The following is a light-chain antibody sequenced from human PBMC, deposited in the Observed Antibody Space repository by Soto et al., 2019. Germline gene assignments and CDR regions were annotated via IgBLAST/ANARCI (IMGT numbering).Light chain of an antibody. CDR1: QTISTW. V-gene: IGKV1-5*01. CDR2: DAS. Sequence: DIQMTQSPSPLSAAVGDRVTITCRASQTISTWLAWYQQKPGKAPNLLIYDASSLESGVPSRFSGSGSGTEFTLTISSLQPDDVATYYCQHYNSYSEALGQGTKVDI. CDR3: QHYNSYSEA. J-gene: IGKJ1*01.